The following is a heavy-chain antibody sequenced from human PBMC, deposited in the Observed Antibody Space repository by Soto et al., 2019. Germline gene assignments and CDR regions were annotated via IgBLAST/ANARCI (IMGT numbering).Heavy chain of an antibody. V-gene: IGHV1-69*02. Sequence: ASVKVSCKASGGTFSSYTISWVRQAPGQGLEWMGRIIPILGIANYAQKFQGRVTITADKSTSTAYMELSSLRSEDTAVYYCAHLNLRVYSSGWPGNNFDYWGQGTLVTVSS. CDR2: IIPILGIA. J-gene: IGHJ4*02. D-gene: IGHD6-19*01. CDR1: GGTFSSYT. CDR3: AHLNLRVYSSGWPGNNFDY.